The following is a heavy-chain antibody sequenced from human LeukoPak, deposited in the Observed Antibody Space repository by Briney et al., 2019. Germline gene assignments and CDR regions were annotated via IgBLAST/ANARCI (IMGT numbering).Heavy chain of an antibody. D-gene: IGHD4-11*01. V-gene: IGHV4-39*07. CDR2: IYYSGST. Sequence: PSETLSLTCTVSGGSISSSSYYWGRIRQPPGKGLEWIGSIYYSGSTYYNPSLKSRVTISRDTSKNDFSLKLSSVTATDTAVYFCARGRVSSSVYYSTYYYYFYMDVWGKGTTVTVSS. CDR3: ARGRVSSSVYYSTYYYYFYMDV. J-gene: IGHJ6*03. CDR1: GGSISSSSYY.